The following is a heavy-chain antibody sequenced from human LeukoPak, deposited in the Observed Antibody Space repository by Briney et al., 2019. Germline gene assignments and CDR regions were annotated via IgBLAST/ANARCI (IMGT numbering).Heavy chain of an antibody. D-gene: IGHD6-13*01. CDR3: AREISHSSSWYFGYGISDY. V-gene: IGHV4-34*01. CDR1: GGSFSGYY. CDR2: INHSGST. J-gene: IGHJ4*02. Sequence: SETLSLTCAVYGGSFSGYYWSWIRQPPGKGLEWIGEINHSGSTNYNPSLKSRVTISVDTSKNQFSLKLSSVTAADTAVYYCAREISHSSSWYFGYGISDYWGQGTLVTVSS.